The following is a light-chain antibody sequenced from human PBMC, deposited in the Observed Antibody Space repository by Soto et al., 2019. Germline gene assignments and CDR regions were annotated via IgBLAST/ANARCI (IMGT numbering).Light chain of an antibody. CDR2: GAS. Sequence: DIQMTQSPSSLSVSVGDRVTITCQASQDIYNYLNWYQQKPGRAHKLLISGASNLETGVPLRFSGSVSGTDFTFTITSLQPEDIATYYCQQYVLLPFTFGQGTKLEVK. CDR1: QDIYNY. J-gene: IGKJ2*01. V-gene: IGKV1-33*01. CDR3: QQYVLLPFT.